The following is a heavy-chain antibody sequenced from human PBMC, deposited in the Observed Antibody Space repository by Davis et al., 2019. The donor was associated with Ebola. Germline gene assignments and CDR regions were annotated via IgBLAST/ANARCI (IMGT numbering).Heavy chain of an antibody. CDR2: IYYSGST. V-gene: IGHV4-59*08. CDR1: GGSISSYY. J-gene: IGHJ6*02. CDR3: ARQSAQEYGMDV. Sequence: MPSETLSLTCTVSGGSISSYYWSWIRQPPGKGLEWIGYIYYSGSTNYNPSLKSRVTISVDTSKNQLSLRMSSVTAADTAVYYCARQSAQEYGMDVWGQGTTVAVSS.